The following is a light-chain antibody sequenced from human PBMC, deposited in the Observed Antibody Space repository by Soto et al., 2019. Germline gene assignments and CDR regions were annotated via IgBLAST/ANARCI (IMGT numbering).Light chain of an antibody. CDR2: FGS. CDR1: QSLLYNNTYNY. CDR3: MQALQSLT. Sequence: EIVMTQSPLTLPVTPGEPASSSCRSSQSLLYNNTYNYLDWYVQKPGQSPQLLIYFGSNRAPGVHDRFSGSGSGTDFTLKINRVEAEDVGTYYCMQALQSLTVGQGTRREIK. V-gene: IGKV2-28*01. J-gene: IGKJ5*01.